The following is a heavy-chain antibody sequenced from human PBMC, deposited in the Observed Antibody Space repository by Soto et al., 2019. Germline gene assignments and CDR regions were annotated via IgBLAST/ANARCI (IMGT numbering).Heavy chain of an antibody. V-gene: IGHV1-8*01. Sequence: QVQLVQSGAEVKKPGASVKVSCKASGYMFSTYDINWVRQAPGQGLEWMGWLNPNSGNTGYAQKFQGIVTMTRNTSINTAYMELSSLGSDDTAVYYCARDHRYNWNDEGWFDPCGQGTLVTVSS. CDR1: GYMFSTYD. CDR3: ARDHRYNWNDEGWFDP. CDR2: LNPNSGNT. D-gene: IGHD1-20*01. J-gene: IGHJ5*02.